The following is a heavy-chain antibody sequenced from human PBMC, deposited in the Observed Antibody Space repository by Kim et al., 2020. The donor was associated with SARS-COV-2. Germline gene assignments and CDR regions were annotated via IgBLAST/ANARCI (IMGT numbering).Heavy chain of an antibody. CDR1: GGSISSYY. CDR3: ARDRMGMKFYNWFDP. Sequence: SETLSLTCTVSGGSISSYYWSWIRQPPGKGLEWIGYIYYSGSTNYNPSLKSRVTISVDTSKNQFSLKLSSVTAADTAVYYCARDRMGMKFYNWFDPWGQGTLVTVSS. J-gene: IGHJ5*02. D-gene: IGHD7-27*01. CDR2: IYYSGST. V-gene: IGHV4-59*13.